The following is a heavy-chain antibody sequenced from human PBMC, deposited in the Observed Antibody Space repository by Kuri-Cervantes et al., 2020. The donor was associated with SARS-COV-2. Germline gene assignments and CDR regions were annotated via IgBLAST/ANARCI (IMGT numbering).Heavy chain of an antibody. Sequence: GGSLRLSCVASGFTFKSYAMNWVRQAPGKGLEWVSGISGTGGGTYYADSVKGRFTISRANSKNMLYLEMKSLRVEDTAVYYCAKDRDNTGRPYFFEDWGQGTLVTVSS. CDR3: AKDRDNTGRPYFFED. CDR1: GFTFKSYA. CDR2: ISGTGGGT. D-gene: IGHD2-21*01. J-gene: IGHJ4*02. V-gene: IGHV3-23*01.